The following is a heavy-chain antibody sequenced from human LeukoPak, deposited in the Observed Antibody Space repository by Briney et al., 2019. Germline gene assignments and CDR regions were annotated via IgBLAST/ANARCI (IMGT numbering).Heavy chain of an antibody. CDR2: IGSGGSPI. CDR3: ARVRYNSGYIFDY. CDR1: GFTFSNYP. Sequence: GGSLRLSCAASGFTFSNYPMNWVRQAPGKGLEWVSYIGSGGSPIYYADSVRGRFSISRDNAKNSLYLQMRSLRAEDTAVYYCARVRYNSGYIFDYWGQGALVTVSS. J-gene: IGHJ4*02. V-gene: IGHV3-48*03. D-gene: IGHD5-18*01.